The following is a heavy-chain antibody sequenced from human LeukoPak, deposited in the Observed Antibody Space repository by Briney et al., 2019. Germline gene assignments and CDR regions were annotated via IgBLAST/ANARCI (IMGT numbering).Heavy chain of an antibody. J-gene: IGHJ4*02. CDR1: GFTFGFYE. CDR3: ARVEALYNSGSVWAY. Sequence: PGGSLRLSCATSGFTFGFYEMNWVRQAPGKGLERVSYIKSGGSSIYYADSVRGRFTISRDNAKNSLYLQMKSLRAEDTAVYYCARVEALYNSGSVWAYWGQGTLVTVSS. D-gene: IGHD3-10*01. CDR2: IKSGGSSI. V-gene: IGHV3-48*03.